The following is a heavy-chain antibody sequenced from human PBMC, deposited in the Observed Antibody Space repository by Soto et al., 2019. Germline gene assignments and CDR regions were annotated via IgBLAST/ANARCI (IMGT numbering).Heavy chain of an antibody. CDR3: ARVGGVAARTFDY. V-gene: IGHV4-59*01. D-gene: IGHD2-15*01. J-gene: IGHJ4*02. CDR2: LYYSGNT. CDR1: GGSISPFY. Sequence: SETLSLTYTVSGGSISPFYWSWVRQPPGKGLEWIGYLYYSGNTNYNPSLKSRVTISVDASKNQVSLRLTSVTAADTAVYYCARVGGVAARTFDYWGQGTVVTVSS.